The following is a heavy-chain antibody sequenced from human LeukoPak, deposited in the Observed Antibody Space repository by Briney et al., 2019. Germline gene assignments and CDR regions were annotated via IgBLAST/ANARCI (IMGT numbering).Heavy chain of an antibody. J-gene: IGHJ5*02. V-gene: IGHV5-51*01. D-gene: IGHD2-15*01. CDR3: VRSPACSGGDCYPNWFDP. CDR1: GYSFTNNW. Sequence: GESLKISCKSSGYSFTNNWIGWVRQMPGKGLEWMGIIYPGDSNTKYSPPFQRQVTISVDKSITTAYLQWSSLKASDTAMYYCVRSPACSGGDCYPNWFDPWGQGTLVTVSS. CDR2: IYPGDSNT.